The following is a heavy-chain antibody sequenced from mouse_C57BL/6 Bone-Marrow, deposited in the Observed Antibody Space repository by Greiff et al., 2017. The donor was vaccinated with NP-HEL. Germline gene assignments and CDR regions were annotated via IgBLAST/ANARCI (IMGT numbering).Heavy chain of an antibody. CDR1: GYTFTSYW. J-gene: IGHJ1*03. CDR3: ARRGPYDYERYVDV. CDR2: IHPNSGST. D-gene: IGHD2-4*01. V-gene: IGHV1-64*01. Sequence: QVQLQQPGAELVKPGASVKLSCKASGYTFTSYWMHWVKQRPGQGLEWIGMIHPNSGSTNYNEKFKSKATLTVDKSSSTAYMQLSSLTSEDSAVYYCARRGPYDYERYVDVWGTGTTVTVSS.